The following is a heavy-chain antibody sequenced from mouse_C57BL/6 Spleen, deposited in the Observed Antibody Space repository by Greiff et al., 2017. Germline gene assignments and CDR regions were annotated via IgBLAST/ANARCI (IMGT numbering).Heavy chain of an antibody. CDR2: INPNNGGT. CDR1: GYTFTDYN. CDR3: ARARGYGKAFCYAMDY. Sequence: EVQLQQSGPELVKPGASVKMSCKASGYTFTDYNMHWVKQSHGKSLEWIGYINPNNGGTSYNQKFKGKATLTVNQSSSTAYMELRSLTSEDSAVYYCARARGYGKAFCYAMDYWGQGTSVTVSS. D-gene: IGHD1-1*02. J-gene: IGHJ4*01. V-gene: IGHV1-22*01.